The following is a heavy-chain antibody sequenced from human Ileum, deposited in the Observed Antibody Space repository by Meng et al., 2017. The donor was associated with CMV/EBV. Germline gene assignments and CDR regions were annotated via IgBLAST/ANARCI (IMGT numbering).Heavy chain of an antibody. J-gene: IGHJ6*02. D-gene: IGHD2-2*02. CDR1: GGSFSGYY. CDR2: INHSGST. V-gene: IGHV4-34*01. CDR3: ARDRRSPSIYCSSTSCYTYYYYYGMDV. Sequence: SETLSLTCAVYGGSFSGYYWSWIRQPPGKGLEWIGEINHSGSTNYNPSLKSRVTISVDTSKNQFSLKLSSVTAADTAVYYCARDRRSPSIYCSSTSCYTYYYYYGMDVWGQGTTVTVSS.